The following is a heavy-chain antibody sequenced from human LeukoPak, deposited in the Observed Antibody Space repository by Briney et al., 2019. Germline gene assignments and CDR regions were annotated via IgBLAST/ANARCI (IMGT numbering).Heavy chain of an antibody. Sequence: GGSLRLSCAASGFTFSSYGMHWVRQAPGKGLEWVAFIRYDGSNKYYADSVKGRFTISRDNSKNTLYLQMNGLRAEDTAVYYCAKGRVAVAGNTPYYYYGMDVWGQGTTVTVSS. CDR3: AKGRVAVAGNTPYYYYGMDV. CDR2: IRYDGSNK. V-gene: IGHV3-30*02. J-gene: IGHJ6*02. D-gene: IGHD6-19*01. CDR1: GFTFSSYG.